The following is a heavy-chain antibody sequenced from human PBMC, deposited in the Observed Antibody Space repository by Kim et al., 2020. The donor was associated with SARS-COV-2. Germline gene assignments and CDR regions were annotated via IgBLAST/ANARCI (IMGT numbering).Heavy chain of an antibody. Sequence: ASVKVSCKASGYNFTGYYMHWVRQAPGQGLEWMGWINPNSGGTNYAQKFQGWVTMTRDTSISTAYMELSRLRSDDTAVYYCARDQSTMVRGVIGGMDVWGQGTTVTVSS. J-gene: IGHJ6*02. CDR3: ARDQSTMVRGVIGGMDV. D-gene: IGHD3-10*01. V-gene: IGHV1-2*04. CDR1: GYNFTGYY. CDR2: INPNSGGT.